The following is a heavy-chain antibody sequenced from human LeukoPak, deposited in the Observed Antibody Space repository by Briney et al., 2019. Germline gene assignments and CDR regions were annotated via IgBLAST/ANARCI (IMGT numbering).Heavy chain of an antibody. CDR2: IYYSGST. J-gene: IGHJ4*02. Sequence: SETLSLTCTVSGDSISSSAYYWGWIRQPPGKGLEWIAIIYYSGSTYYNPSLKSRVTISVETSKNQFSLKLRSVTAADTAVYYCARVTGYMIEDYFDYWGQGTLVTVSS. CDR1: GDSISSSAYY. D-gene: IGHD3-22*01. V-gene: IGHV4-39*07. CDR3: ARVTGYMIEDYFDY.